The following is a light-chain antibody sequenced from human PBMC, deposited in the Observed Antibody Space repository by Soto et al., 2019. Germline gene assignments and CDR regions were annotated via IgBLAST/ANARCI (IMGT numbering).Light chain of an antibody. CDR3: CSFAGIYTSV. J-gene: IGLJ1*01. Sequence: ALTQPRSVSGSPGQSVTISCTGTSSDVGGYNYVSWYQQHPGKAPKLMIYDVSKRPSGVPDRFSGSKSGNTASLTISGLQAEDEADYYCCSFAGIYTSVFVTGTKVIV. V-gene: IGLV2-11*01. CDR1: SSDVGGYNY. CDR2: DVS.